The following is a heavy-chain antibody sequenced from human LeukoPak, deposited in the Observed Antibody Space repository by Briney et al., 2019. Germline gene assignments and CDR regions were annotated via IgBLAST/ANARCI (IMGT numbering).Heavy chain of an antibody. Sequence: ASVKVSCKASGYTFTSYYMHWVRQAPGQGLQWMGIINPSGSSTSYAQKFPGRVTMTRDTSTSTFYMELSSLRSEDTAVYYCARHSLPGTTPFDYWGQGTLVTVSS. CDR3: ARHSLPGTTPFDY. CDR2: INPSGSST. V-gene: IGHV1-46*01. CDR1: GYTFTSYY. D-gene: IGHD1-1*01. J-gene: IGHJ4*02.